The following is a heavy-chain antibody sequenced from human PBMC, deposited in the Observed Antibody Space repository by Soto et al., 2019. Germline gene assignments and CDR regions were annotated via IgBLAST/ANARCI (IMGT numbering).Heavy chain of an antibody. CDR3: ARGGAGGYYGSGRTPNAFDI. V-gene: IGHV3-30-3*01. D-gene: IGHD3-10*01. J-gene: IGHJ3*02. Sequence: QVQLVESGGGVVQPGRSLRLSCAASGFTFSTYAVHWVRQAPGKGLEWVAVISYDGSNEYYADSVKGRFTISRDNSKNTLYLQMNSVRAEDTAVYYCARGGAGGYYGSGRTPNAFDIWGQGTMVTVSS. CDR2: ISYDGSNE. CDR1: GFTFSTYA.